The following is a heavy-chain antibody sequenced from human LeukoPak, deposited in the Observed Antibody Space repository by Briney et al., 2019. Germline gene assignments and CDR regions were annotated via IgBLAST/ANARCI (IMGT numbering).Heavy chain of an antibody. V-gene: IGHV3-7*01. J-gene: IGHJ4*02. D-gene: IGHD6-13*01. Sequence: GGSLRLSCVASGFTFSSFWMSWVRQAPGKGLEFVANIDQDGSVRNYVDSVKGRFIISRDNAKNSLYLQMDSLRAEDTAVYFCARDPGSSSFDYWGLGTPVAVSS. CDR1: GFTFSSFW. CDR2: IDQDGSVR. CDR3: ARDPGSSSFDY.